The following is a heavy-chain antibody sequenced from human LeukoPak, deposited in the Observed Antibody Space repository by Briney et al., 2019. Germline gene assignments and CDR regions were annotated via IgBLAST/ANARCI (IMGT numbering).Heavy chain of an antibody. Sequence: ASVXXXCXAXXXXFTSXXXXWVXXXTXXXXEXXXXMTPNSGNTGYAHKFQGRVTITRNTSISTAYMELSSLRSEDTAVYYCARSPPRDGYNYYFDYWGQGTLVTVSS. CDR2: MTPNSGNT. CDR1: XXXFTSXX. V-gene: IGHV1-8*03. CDR3: ARSPPRDGYNYYFDY. D-gene: IGHD5-24*01. J-gene: IGHJ4*02.